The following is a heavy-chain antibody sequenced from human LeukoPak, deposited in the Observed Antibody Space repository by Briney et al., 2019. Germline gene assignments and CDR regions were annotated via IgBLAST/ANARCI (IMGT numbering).Heavy chain of an antibody. Sequence: PGGSLRLSCAASGFTFSNYAMSWVRQAPGKGLEWVSTVSGGGDTTFYADSVKGRFTISRDNSGNTLYLQMNSLRAEDTAVYHCAKPSHYETSKPQETVSFDIWGQGTMVTVS. D-gene: IGHD3-16*01. CDR1: GFTFSNYA. J-gene: IGHJ3*02. CDR3: AKPSHYETSKPQETVSFDI. CDR2: VSGGGDTT. V-gene: IGHV3-23*01.